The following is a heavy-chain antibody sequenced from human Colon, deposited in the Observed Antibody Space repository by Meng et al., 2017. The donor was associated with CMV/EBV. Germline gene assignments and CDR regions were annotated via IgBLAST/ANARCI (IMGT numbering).Heavy chain of an antibody. CDR1: GFTFSDYF. CDR2: INANSGAT. D-gene: IGHD1-26*01. V-gene: IGHV1-2*02. J-gene: IGHJ4*02. Sequence: ASVKVSCKASGFTFSDYFIHWVRQAPGQGLEWVGWINANSGATTSARSFQGRVTMTRDTSITTAYMQLTTLTSDDTAVYYCAREPFLYSGIIYGADYWGQGTLVPSPQ. CDR3: AREPFLYSGIIYGADY.